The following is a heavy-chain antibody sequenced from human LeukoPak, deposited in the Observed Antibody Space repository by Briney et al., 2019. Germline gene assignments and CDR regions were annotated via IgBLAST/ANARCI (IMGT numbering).Heavy chain of an antibody. D-gene: IGHD4/OR15-4a*01. V-gene: IGHV1-8*03. J-gene: IGHJ4*02. CDR3: ARGPPFWLVRQLTTEYYFDY. CDR2: MNPNSGNT. Sequence: ASVKVSCKASGYTFTSYDINWVRRATGQGLEWMGWMNPNSGNTGYAQKFQGRVTITRNTSISTAYMELSSLRSEDTAVYYCARGPPFWLVRQLTTEYYFDYWGQGTLVTVSS. CDR1: GYTFTSYD.